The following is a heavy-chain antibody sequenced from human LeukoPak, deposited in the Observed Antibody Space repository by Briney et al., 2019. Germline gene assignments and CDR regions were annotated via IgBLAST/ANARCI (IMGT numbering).Heavy chain of an antibody. CDR2: VISDGSRT. CDR3: ARVVDDYDSGGFSWFDY. Sequence: GGSLRRYCAAAGFTFSSSWMHWVRQGQGKGLEWVSRVISDGSRTTYADSVKGRFTISRDNAKNTLYLQMNSLRAEDTAVYYCARVVDDYDSGGFSWFDYWGQGTLVTVSS. J-gene: IGHJ4*02. D-gene: IGHD3-22*01. V-gene: IGHV3-74*03. CDR1: GFTFSSSW.